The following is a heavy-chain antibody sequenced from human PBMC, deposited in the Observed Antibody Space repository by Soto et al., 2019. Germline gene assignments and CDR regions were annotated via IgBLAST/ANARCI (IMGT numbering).Heavy chain of an antibody. CDR2: IYHSGST. Sequence: PSETLSLTCAVSGGSISSGGYSWSWIRQPPGKGLEWIGYIYHSGSTYYNPSLKSRVTISVDRSKNQFSLKLSSVTAADTDVYYCARYYDSSGFVGRDFDDWGQGTLVTVSS. D-gene: IGHD3-22*01. CDR1: GGSISSGGYS. CDR3: ARYYDSSGFVGRDFDD. J-gene: IGHJ4*01. V-gene: IGHV4-30-2*01.